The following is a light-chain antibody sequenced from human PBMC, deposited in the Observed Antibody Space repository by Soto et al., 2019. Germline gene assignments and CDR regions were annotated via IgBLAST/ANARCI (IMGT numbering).Light chain of an antibody. J-gene: IGLJ1*01. Sequence: QSVLTQPASVSGSPGQSITISCTGTSSDIGGYNYVSWYQQHPGKVPKLIIYDVSNRPSGVSNRFSGSKSGNAASLTISGLQAEDEADYYCSSHTSTSTLYVFGTGTKLTVL. V-gene: IGLV2-14*03. CDR2: DVS. CDR1: SSDIGGYNY. CDR3: SSHTSTSTLYV.